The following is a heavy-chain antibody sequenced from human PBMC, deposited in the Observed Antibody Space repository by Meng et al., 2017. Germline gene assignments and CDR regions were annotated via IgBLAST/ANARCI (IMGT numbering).Heavy chain of an antibody. D-gene: IGHD3-22*01. J-gene: IGHJ4*02. CDR2: IYHSGST. CDR1: GGSSRSSNW. CDR3: ARAGVGYYDSSGPYSY. V-gene: IGHV4-4*02. Sequence: HVHLEEPGPGLVKPSGTLSLTCAVSGGSSRSSNWWSWVRQPPGEGLEWIGEIYHSGSTNYNPSLKSRVTISVDKSKNQFSLKLSSVTAADTAVYYCARAGVGYYDSSGPYSYWGQGTLVTVSS.